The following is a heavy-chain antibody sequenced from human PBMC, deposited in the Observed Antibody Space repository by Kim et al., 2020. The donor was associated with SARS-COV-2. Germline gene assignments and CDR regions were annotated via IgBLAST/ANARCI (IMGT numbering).Heavy chain of an antibody. V-gene: IGHV4-39*01. CDR3: ARQRKQWLVQDAFDI. Sequence: SETLSLTCTVSGGSISSSSYYWGWIRQPPGKGLEWIGSIYYSGSTYDNPSLKSRVTISVDTSKNQFSLKLSSVTAADTAGYYCARQRKQWLVQDAFDIWGQGTMVTVSS. CDR2: IYYSGST. CDR1: GGSISSSSYY. J-gene: IGHJ3*02. D-gene: IGHD6-19*01.